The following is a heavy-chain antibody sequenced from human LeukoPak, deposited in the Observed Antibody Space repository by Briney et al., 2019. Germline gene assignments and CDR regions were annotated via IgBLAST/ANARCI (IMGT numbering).Heavy chain of an antibody. CDR1: GGTFSIYA. CDR2: IIPIFGTA. J-gene: IGHJ6*03. Sequence: GASVKVSCKASGGTFSIYAISWVRQAPGQGLEWMGGIIPIFGTANYAQKFQGRVTITADKSTSTAYMELSSLRSEDTAVYYCARGGRSLLRFLESGHPSHQQYYYYYYYMDVWGKGTTVTVSS. D-gene: IGHD3-3*01. CDR3: ARGGRSLLRFLESGHPSHQQYYYYYYYMDV. V-gene: IGHV1-69*06.